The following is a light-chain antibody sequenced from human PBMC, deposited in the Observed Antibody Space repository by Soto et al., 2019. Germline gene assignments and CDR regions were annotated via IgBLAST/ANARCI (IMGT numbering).Light chain of an antibody. CDR2: RAS. CDR3: QQYGSIPWT. J-gene: IGKJ1*01. V-gene: IGKV3-20*01. CDR1: QSVGSNS. Sequence: EIVLTQSPGTLSLSPGERATLSCRASQSVGSNSLAWYQQTLGQAPRLLIYRASTRATGIPDRFSGSGSGTDFTLIISRLEPEDFAVYYCQQYGSIPWTFGRGDQGGYQT.